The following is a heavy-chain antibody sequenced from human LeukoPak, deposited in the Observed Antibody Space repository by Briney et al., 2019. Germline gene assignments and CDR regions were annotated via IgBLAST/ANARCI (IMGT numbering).Heavy chain of an antibody. D-gene: IGHD6-13*01. CDR3: ARHLLGSEAAAHDY. CDR1: GGSLSGYF. V-gene: IGHV4-34*01. J-gene: IGHJ4*02. CDR2: INHCGST. Sequence: PSETLSLTCAVYGGSLSGYFWSWIRQPPGKGLEWIGEINHCGSTSHNPSLKSRVTISVDTSKNQFSLNLNSVTAADTAVYCCARHLLGSEAAAHDYWGQGTLVTVSS.